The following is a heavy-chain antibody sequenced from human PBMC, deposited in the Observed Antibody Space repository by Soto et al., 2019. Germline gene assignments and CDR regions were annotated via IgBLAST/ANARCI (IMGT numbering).Heavy chain of an antibody. CDR1: RVTIHNSHSF. CDR3: GRVVEGATRHTDPDS. CDR2: VYHNGGA. V-gene: IGHV4-39*01. Sequence: SETLSLTCTVSRVTIHNSHSFWAWIRQPPGKGLQFIASVYHNGGAHYNSSLKSRVTISVDTANNQVSLRMRSLTAADTAFYYCGRVVEGATRHTDPDSWGQGILVTVSS. J-gene: IGHJ5*01. D-gene: IGHD2-21*01.